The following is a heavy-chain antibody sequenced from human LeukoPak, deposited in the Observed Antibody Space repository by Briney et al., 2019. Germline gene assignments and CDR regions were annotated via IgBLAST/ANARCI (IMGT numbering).Heavy chain of an antibody. CDR3: ARRLTGYYTPLDY. CDR2: IYHSGST. D-gene: IGHD3-9*01. Sequence: SGTLSLTCAVSGGFISSSNWWSWVRPPPGKGLEWIGEIYHSGSTNYNPSLKSRVTISVDKSKNQFSLKLSSVTAADTAVYYCARRLTGYYTPLDYWGQGTLVTVSS. J-gene: IGHJ4*02. CDR1: GGFISSSNW. V-gene: IGHV4-4*02.